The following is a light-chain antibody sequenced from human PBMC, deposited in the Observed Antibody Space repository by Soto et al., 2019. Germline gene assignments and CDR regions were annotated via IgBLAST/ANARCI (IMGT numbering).Light chain of an antibody. CDR3: QQRSDWPRT. V-gene: IGKV3-11*01. J-gene: IGKJ2*01. CDR2: DAS. CDR1: QCISNY. Sequence: EIVLTQSPATLSLSPGERATLSCRASQCISNYLAWYQQKSGQAPRLLIYDASNRATDIPARFSGSGSGTDFTLTISSLEPEDFAVYYCQQRSDWPRTFGQGTKLEIK.